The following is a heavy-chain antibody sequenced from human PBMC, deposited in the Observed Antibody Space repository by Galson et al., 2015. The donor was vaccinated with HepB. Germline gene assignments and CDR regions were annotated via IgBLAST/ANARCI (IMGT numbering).Heavy chain of an antibody. J-gene: IGHJ5*02. CDR2: IIPIFGTA. Sequence: SVKVSCKASGGTFSSYAISWVRQAPGQGLEWMGGIIPIFGTANYAQKFQGRVTITADESTSTAYMELSSLRSEDTAVYYCARVRDKHIVVVTARKPKWFDPWGQGTLVTVSS. V-gene: IGHV1-69*13. CDR3: ARVRDKHIVVVTARKPKWFDP. D-gene: IGHD2-21*02. CDR1: GGTFSSYA.